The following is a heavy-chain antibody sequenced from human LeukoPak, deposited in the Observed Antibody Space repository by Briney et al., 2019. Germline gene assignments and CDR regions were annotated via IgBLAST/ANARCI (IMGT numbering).Heavy chain of an antibody. Sequence: PGGSLRLSCAASGFTFSSYGMHWVRQAPGKELEWVAVIWYDGSNKYYADSVKGRFTISRDNSKNTLYLQMNSLRAEDTAVYYCARAWCSSTSCYEIDYWGQGTLVTVSS. CDR1: GFTFSSYG. CDR2: IWYDGSNK. CDR3: ARAWCSSTSCYEIDY. D-gene: IGHD2-2*01. V-gene: IGHV3-33*01. J-gene: IGHJ4*02.